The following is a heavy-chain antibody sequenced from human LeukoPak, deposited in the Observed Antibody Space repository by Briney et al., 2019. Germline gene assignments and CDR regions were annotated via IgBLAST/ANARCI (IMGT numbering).Heavy chain of an antibody. CDR1: GFIFSNHY. CDR2: INNDGSIT. J-gene: IGHJ4*02. D-gene: IGHD3-10*01. Sequence: GGSLRLSCAVSGFIFSNHYMHWVRHAPGKGLVWVSRINNDGSITSYADSVKGRFTISRDNAKNTLYLQMNSLRAEGTAVYYCVLMVWGGGQGTLVTVSS. V-gene: IGHV3-74*01. CDR3: VLMVWG.